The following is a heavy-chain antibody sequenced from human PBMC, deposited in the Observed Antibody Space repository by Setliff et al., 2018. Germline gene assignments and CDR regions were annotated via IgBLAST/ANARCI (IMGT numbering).Heavy chain of an antibody. CDR3: AREMRVVVPAAPRYYGMDV. Sequence: ASVKVSCKASGYTFTGYYMHWVRQAPGQGLEWMGWINPNSGGTNYAQKFQGRVTMTRDTSISTAYMELSRLRSDDTAVYYCAREMRVVVPAAPRYYGMDVWGQGTTVTVSS. V-gene: IGHV1-2*02. J-gene: IGHJ6*02. D-gene: IGHD2-2*01. CDR2: INPNSGGT. CDR1: GYTFTGYY.